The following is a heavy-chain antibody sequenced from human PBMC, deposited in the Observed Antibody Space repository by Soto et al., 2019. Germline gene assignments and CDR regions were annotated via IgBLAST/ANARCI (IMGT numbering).Heavy chain of an antibody. D-gene: IGHD4-17*01. CDR1: GFTFDDYA. J-gene: IGHJ4*02. Sequence: EVQLVESGGGLVQPGRSLRLSCAASGFTFDDYAMHWVRQVPGKGLEWVSGISWDSGRIGYADSVKGRFTISRDNAKNSLYMQRNSRRAEDMALDYCAKGEGYDYGDYELAYWGQGTLVTVSS. CDR2: ISWDSGRI. CDR3: AKGEGYDYGDYELAY. V-gene: IGHV3-9*03.